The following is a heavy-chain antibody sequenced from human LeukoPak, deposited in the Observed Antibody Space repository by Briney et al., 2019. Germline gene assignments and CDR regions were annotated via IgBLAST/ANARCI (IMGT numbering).Heavy chain of an antibody. V-gene: IGHV3-30*02. J-gene: IGHJ4*02. CDR3: AREDCSSTSCSFDY. CDR1: GFAFSGSA. D-gene: IGHD2-2*01. Sequence: GGSLRLSCAASGFAFSGSAMHWVRQASGKGLEWVAFIRYDGSNKYYADSVKGRFTISRDNAKNSLYLQMNSLRAEDTAVYYCAREDCSSTSCSFDYWGQGTLVTVSS. CDR2: IRYDGSNK.